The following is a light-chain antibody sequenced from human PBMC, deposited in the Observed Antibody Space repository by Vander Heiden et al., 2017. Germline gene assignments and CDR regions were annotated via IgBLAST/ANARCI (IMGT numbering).Light chain of an antibody. J-gene: IGKJ4*01. CDR1: QSINTY. V-gene: IGKV1-39*01. CDR2: AAS. Sequence: DIQMTQSPSSLSASIGDRVTVTCRASQSINTYLHWYQHKPGKAPNLLIYAASSLQSGVPSRVSGSGSGTDFTLTISRLQPEDFATYYCQQSYNTPLTFGGGTKVEIK. CDR3: QQSYNTPLT.